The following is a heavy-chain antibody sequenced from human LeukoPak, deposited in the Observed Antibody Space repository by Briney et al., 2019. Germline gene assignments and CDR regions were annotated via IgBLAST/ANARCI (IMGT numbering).Heavy chain of an antibody. CDR1: GYSFTSYW. CDR2: IYPGDSDT. V-gene: IGHV5-51*01. CDR3: ARQGGVNDYVWGSYLPYYFDY. D-gene: IGHD3-16*02. J-gene: IGHJ4*02. Sequence: GESLKISCKGSGYSFTSYWIGWVRQMPGKGLEWMGIIYPGDSDTRYSPSFQGQVTISADKSISTAYQQWSSLKASDTAMYYCARQGGVNDYVWGSYLPYYFDYWGQGTLVTVSS.